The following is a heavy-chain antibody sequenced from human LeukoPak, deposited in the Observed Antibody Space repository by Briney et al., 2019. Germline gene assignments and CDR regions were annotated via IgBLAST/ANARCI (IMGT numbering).Heavy chain of an antibody. J-gene: IGHJ5*02. CDR3: ARLYDISNSWFDP. D-gene: IGHD3-9*01. CDR2: IYPSGGST. V-gene: IGHV1-46*03. CDR1: GYTFTSYY. Sequence: ASVKVSCKASGYTFTSYYMHWVRQAPGQGLEWIGMIYPSGGSTSYAQKFQGRVTMTRDTSTSIVYMKMSSLRSEDTAVYYCARLYDISNSWFDPWGQGTLVSVSS.